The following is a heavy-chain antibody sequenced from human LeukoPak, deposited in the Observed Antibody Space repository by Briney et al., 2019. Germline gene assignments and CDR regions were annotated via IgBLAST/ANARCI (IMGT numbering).Heavy chain of an antibody. V-gene: IGHV3-30*04. D-gene: IGHD2-2*01. CDR3: ARDRGPSIVVVPAALGY. J-gene: IGHJ4*02. CDR2: ISYDGSNK. Sequence: GRSLRLPCAASGFTFSSYAMHWVRQAPGKGLEWVAVISYDGSNKYYADFVKGRFTISRDNSKNTLYLQMNSLRAEDTAVYYRARDRGPSIVVVPAALGYWGQGTLVTVSS. CDR1: GFTFSSYA.